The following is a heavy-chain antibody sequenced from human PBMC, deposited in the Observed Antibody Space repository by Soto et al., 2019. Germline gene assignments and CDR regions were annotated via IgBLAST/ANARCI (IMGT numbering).Heavy chain of an antibody. CDR1: GFTFSSYG. CDR3: ARWAGGDYYYYYYGMDV. D-gene: IGHD4-17*01. CDR2: IWYDGSNK. J-gene: IGHJ6*02. Sequence: LSLSCAASGFTFSSYGMHWVRQAPGKGLEWVAVIWYDGSNKYYADSVKGRFTISRDNSKNTLYLQMNSLRAEDTAVYYCARWAGGDYYYYYYGMDVWGQGTTVTVSS. V-gene: IGHV3-33*01.